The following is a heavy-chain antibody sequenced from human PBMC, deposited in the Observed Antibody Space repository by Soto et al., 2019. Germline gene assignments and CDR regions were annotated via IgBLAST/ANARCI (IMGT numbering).Heavy chain of an antibody. V-gene: IGHV4-39*07. CDR2: MYYSGNT. CDR3: ARGSPDFWSGYGYYYYGMDV. J-gene: IGHJ6*02. Sequence: SETLSLTCTVSGGSINNSNYSWGWIRQPSGKGLEWIGTMYYSGNTYYNPSLKSRVTISVDTSKNQFSLKLSSVTAADTAVYYCARGSPDFWSGYGYYYYGMDVWGQGTTVTVSS. D-gene: IGHD3-3*01. CDR1: GGSINNSNYS.